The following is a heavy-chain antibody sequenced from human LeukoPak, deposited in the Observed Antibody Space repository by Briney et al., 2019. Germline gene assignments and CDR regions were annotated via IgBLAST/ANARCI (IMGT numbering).Heavy chain of an antibody. J-gene: IGHJ3*02. CDR2: INAGNGNT. CDR1: GFTFTSYA. D-gene: IGHD3-10*01. Sequence: PGGSLRLSCAASGFTFTSYAMHWVRQAPGQRLEWMGWINAGNGNTKYSQKFQGRVTITRDTSASTAYMELSSLRSEDTAVYYCARPMVRGVIFDAFDIWGQGTMVTVSS. V-gene: IGHV1-3*01. CDR3: ARPMVRGVIFDAFDI.